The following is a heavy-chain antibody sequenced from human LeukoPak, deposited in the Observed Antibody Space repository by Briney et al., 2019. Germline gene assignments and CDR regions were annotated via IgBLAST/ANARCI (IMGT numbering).Heavy chain of an antibody. D-gene: IGHD1/OR15-1a*01. CDR1: GLSFSGQW. Sequence: PGGSLRLACTASGLSFSGQWMNWVRQSPGQGLEWVANIKYDGSEKYYVDPVKGRFTISREDAKNSLSRQMDSVRPEDTAVYYCAFNNNFKYWGQGTLVIVSS. CDR3: AFNNNFKY. CDR2: IKYDGSEK. J-gene: IGHJ4*02. V-gene: IGHV3-7*01.